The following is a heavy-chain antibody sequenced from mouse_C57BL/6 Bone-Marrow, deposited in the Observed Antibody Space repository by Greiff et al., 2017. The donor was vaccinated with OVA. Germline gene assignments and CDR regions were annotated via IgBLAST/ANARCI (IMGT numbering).Heavy chain of an antibody. J-gene: IGHJ3*01. V-gene: IGHV2-2*01. CDR3: ARNRDSPFAY. D-gene: IGHD3-3*01. CDR2: IWSGGST. Sequence: QVQLKESGPGLVQPSQSLSITCTVSGFSLTSYGVHWVRQSPGTGLEWLGVIWSGGSTDYNAAFISRLSISKDNSKSQVFFKMNSLQADDTAIYYCARNRDSPFAYWGQGTLVTVSA. CDR1: GFSLTSYG.